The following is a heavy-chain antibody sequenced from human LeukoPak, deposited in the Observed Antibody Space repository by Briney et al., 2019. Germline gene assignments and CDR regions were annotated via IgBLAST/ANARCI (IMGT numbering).Heavy chain of an antibody. D-gene: IGHD7-27*01. CDR3: ARDWAFDY. CDR1: GFTFSSYS. V-gene: IGHV3-48*01. Sequence: GGSLRLSCAASGFTFSSYSMNWVRQAPGKGLEWVSYISSGSSTIHYVASVKGRLTISRDNAKNSLYLQMNSLRVEDTAIYFCARDWAFDYWGQGTLVTVSS. CDR2: ISSGSSTI. J-gene: IGHJ4*02.